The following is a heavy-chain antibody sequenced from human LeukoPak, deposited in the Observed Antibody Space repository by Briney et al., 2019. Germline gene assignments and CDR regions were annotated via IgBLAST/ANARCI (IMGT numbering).Heavy chain of an antibody. J-gene: IGHJ5*02. V-gene: IGHV3-30*02. CDR3: AKSRYYNVPWFDP. CDR1: GFTFSNYG. Sequence: GGSLRLSCAASGFTFSNYGMHWVRQAPGKGLEWVAFIRYDGSNKYYADSVKGRFTISRDNSKNTLYLQVNSLRAEDTAVYYYAKSRYYNVPWFDPWGQGTLVTVSS. D-gene: IGHD3-10*01. CDR2: IRYDGSNK.